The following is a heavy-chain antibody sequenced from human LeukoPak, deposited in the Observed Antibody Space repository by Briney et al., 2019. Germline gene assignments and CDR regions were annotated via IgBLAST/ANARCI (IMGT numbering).Heavy chain of an antibody. Sequence: GGSLRLFCAVSVFHFDDYAMHWVRQAPAKGLEWVSGISWNSGSIVYADSVKGRFTISSATAKKFLFLQMNSLRVEDMALYYCAKDGGPYGGIRGYFDYWGQGTLVTASS. J-gene: IGHJ4*02. V-gene: IGHV3-9*03. D-gene: IGHD4-23*01. CDR2: ISWNSGSI. CDR3: AKDGGPYGGIRGYFDY. CDR1: VFHFDDYA.